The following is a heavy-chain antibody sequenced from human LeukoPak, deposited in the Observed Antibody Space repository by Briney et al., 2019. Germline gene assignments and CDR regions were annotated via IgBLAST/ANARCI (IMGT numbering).Heavy chain of an antibody. CDR2: INPSGGST. Sequence: GASVKVSCKASGYTFTSYDINWVRQAPGQGLEWMGIINPSGGSTSYAQKFQGRVTMTRDTSTSTVYMELSSLRSEDTAVYYCARDVRIAVAGRDNWFDPWGQGTLVTASS. J-gene: IGHJ5*02. CDR1: GYTFTSYD. CDR3: ARDVRIAVAGRDNWFDP. D-gene: IGHD6-19*01. V-gene: IGHV1-46*01.